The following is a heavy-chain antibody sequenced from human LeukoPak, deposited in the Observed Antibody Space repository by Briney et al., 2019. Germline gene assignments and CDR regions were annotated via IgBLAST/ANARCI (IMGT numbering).Heavy chain of an antibody. Sequence: SETLSLTCTVSGDSINSSISYWGWIRQPPGKGLEWIGYIYYSGSTYYNPSLKSRVTISVDTSKNQFSLKLSSVTAADTAVYYCARDASGYDYVPYYFDYRGQGTLVTVSS. V-gene: IGHV4-30-4*08. J-gene: IGHJ4*02. D-gene: IGHD5-12*01. CDR3: ARDASGYDYVPYYFDY. CDR1: GDSINSSISY. CDR2: IYYSGST.